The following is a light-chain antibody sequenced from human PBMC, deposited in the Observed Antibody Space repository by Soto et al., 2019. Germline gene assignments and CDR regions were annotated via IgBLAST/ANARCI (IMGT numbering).Light chain of an antibody. CDR1: QGIRND. Sequence: AIQMTQSPSSLSASVGDRVTITCRTSQGIRNDLGWYQQKPGKAPKLLIYGASSLQSGVPSRFSGSGSGTDFTLTISSLQPEDFATYYCLQDYNSPYTFGQGTKLEIK. CDR3: LQDYNSPYT. V-gene: IGKV1-6*01. CDR2: GAS. J-gene: IGKJ2*01.